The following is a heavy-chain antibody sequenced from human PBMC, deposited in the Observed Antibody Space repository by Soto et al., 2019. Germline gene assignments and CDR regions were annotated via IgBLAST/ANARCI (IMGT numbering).Heavy chain of an antibody. CDR1: GGSISRSSYY. V-gene: IGHV4-39*01. J-gene: IGHJ4*02. Sequence: SETLSLTCTVSGGSISRSSYYWGWIRQPPGKRLEWIGNIYYSGSTQHNPSLESRVTISVDTSRNQFSLELNSVTAADTAVYYCATHGEFSYGRFDYWGQGALVTVSS. D-gene: IGHD3-10*01. CDR3: ATHGEFSYGRFDY. CDR2: IYYSGST.